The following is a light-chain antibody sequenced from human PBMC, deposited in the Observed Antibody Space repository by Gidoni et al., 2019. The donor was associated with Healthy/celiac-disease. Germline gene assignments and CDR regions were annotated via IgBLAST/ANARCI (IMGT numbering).Light chain of an antibody. Sequence: EIVLTQSPATLSWSPGERATLSCRASQSVSSYLAWYQQKPGQAPRLLIYDASNRATGIPARFSGSRSGTDFTLTISSLEPEYFAVYYCQQRSNWPLGTFGQGTRLEIK. J-gene: IGKJ5*01. CDR2: DAS. CDR1: QSVSSY. V-gene: IGKV3-11*01. CDR3: QQRSNWPLGT.